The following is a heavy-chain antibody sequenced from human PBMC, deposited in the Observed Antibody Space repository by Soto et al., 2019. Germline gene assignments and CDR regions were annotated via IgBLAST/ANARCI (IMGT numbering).Heavy chain of an antibody. Sequence: GASVKVSCKASGGTFSSYAISWVRQAPGQGLEWMGGIIPIFGTANYAQKFQGRVTITADESTSTAYMELSSLRSEDTAVYYCARGRRQQSWSYYPYWGQGTLVTVSS. CDR2: IIPIFGTA. D-gene: IGHD1-26*01. CDR1: GGTFSSYA. J-gene: IGHJ4*02. V-gene: IGHV1-69*13. CDR3: ARGRRQQSWSYYPY.